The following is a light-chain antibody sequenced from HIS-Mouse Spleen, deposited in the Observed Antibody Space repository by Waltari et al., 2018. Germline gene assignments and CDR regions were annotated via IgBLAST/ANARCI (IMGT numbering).Light chain of an antibody. V-gene: IGLV2-14*03. Sequence: QSALTQPASVSGSPGQSITISCTGTSSDVGGYNYVPWYQQHPGKAPKLMIYDVSNRPSGVSNRCSGSKSGNTASLTISGLQAEDEADYYCSSYTSSSLWVFGGGTKLTVL. J-gene: IGLJ3*02. CDR2: DVS. CDR3: SSYTSSSLWV. CDR1: SSDVGGYNY.